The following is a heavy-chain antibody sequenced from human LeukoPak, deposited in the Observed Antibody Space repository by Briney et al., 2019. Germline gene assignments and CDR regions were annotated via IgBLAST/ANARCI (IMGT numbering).Heavy chain of an antibody. D-gene: IGHD2-8*01. V-gene: IGHV7-4-1*02. J-gene: IGHJ4*02. CDR1: GYTFTSNA. Sequence: ASVKVSCKASGYTFTSNALGWVRQAPGQGLEWMGWINTNTGNPTYAQGFTGRFVFSLDTSDNTAYLQISSLQAEDTAVHYCASFFCTSGLCYYLDYWGQGTLVTVSS. CDR2: INTNTGNP. CDR3: ASFFCTSGLCYYLDY.